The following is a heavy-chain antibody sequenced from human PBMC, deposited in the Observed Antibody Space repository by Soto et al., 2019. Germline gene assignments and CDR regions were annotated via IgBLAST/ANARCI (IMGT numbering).Heavy chain of an antibody. D-gene: IGHD3-22*01. Sequence: GGSLRLSCAASGFTFSSYAMSWVRQAPGNGLEWVSAISGSGGSTYYADSVKGRFTISRDNSENTLYLQMNSLRAEDTAVYYCAKGYDSSGYYNDYWGQGTLVTVSS. CDR2: ISGSGGST. J-gene: IGHJ4*02. CDR3: AKGYDSSGYYNDY. CDR1: GFTFSSYA. V-gene: IGHV3-23*01.